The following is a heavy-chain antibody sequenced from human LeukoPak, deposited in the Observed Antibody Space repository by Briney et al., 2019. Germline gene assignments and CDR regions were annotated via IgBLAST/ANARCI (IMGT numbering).Heavy chain of an antibody. CDR2: IYPNTGGT. D-gene: IGHD1-7*01. V-gene: IGHV1-2*06. Sequence: GASVKVSFNTSVYSFTNYHMHWVRLAPGQGLEWMGHIYPNTGGTSYAQRFQGRVTMTSDTSVSTVYMELSSLISDDTAAYYCARENWYYDYWGQGTLVTVSS. J-gene: IGHJ4*02. CDR1: VYSFTNYH. CDR3: ARENWYYDY.